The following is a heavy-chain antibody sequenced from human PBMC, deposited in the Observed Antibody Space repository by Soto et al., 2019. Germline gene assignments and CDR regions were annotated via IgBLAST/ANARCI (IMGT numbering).Heavy chain of an antibody. CDR3: AKATRGGYCSGGSCYSGDY. V-gene: IGHV3-30*18. CDR2: ISYDGINK. Sequence: QVQLVEAGGGVVQPGRSLRLSCAASGFTFSSYGMHWVRQAPGKGLEWEAVISYDGINKYYADSVKGLFTISRDNSKNTLYLQMNSLRAEDTAVYYCAKATRGGYCSGGSCYSGDYWGQGTLVTVSS. J-gene: IGHJ4*02. CDR1: GFTFSSYG. D-gene: IGHD2-15*01.